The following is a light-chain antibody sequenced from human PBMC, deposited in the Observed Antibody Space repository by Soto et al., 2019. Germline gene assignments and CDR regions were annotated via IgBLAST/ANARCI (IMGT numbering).Light chain of an antibody. CDR1: QSVRSNY. Sequence: EIVLTQSPGTLSLSPGERGTLSCRASQSVRSNYLAWYQQIPGQAPRLLMYAASTRATGIPDRFSGSGSGTDFTLTISRLEPEDFAVYYCQQYSDSLITFGQGTRLEIK. J-gene: IGKJ5*01. V-gene: IGKV3-20*01. CDR3: QQYSDSLIT. CDR2: AAS.